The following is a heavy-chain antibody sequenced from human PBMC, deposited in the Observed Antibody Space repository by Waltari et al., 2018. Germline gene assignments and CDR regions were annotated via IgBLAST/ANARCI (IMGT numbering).Heavy chain of an antibody. CDR2: SYTSGST. CDR1: GGPISSGSYY. D-gene: IGHD1-1*01. CDR3: ARDTGTSDAFDI. J-gene: IGHJ3*02. Sequence: QVQLQESGPGLVKPSQTLSLTCTVSGGPISSGSYYWSWIRQPAGKGLEWIGRSYTSGSTNYTPSLKSRVTISVDTSKNQFSLKLSSVTAADTAVYYWARDTGTSDAFDIWGQGTMVTVSS. V-gene: IGHV4-61*02.